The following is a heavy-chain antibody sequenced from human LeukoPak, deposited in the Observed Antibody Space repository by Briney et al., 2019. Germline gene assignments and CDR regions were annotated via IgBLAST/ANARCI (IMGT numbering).Heavy chain of an antibody. CDR1: GXIFNSYG. V-gene: IGHV3-23*01. D-gene: IGHD4-11*01. CDR3: ASRHSHDAFDI. J-gene: IGHJ3*02. Sequence: PGGSLRLSCAASGXIFNSYGMSWVRQAPGKGLEWVSALSGSGDTTYYADSVKGRFTISRDNSKNTLYLQMNSLRVEDTVMYYCASRHSHDAFDIWGQGTMVTVSS. CDR2: LSGSGDTT.